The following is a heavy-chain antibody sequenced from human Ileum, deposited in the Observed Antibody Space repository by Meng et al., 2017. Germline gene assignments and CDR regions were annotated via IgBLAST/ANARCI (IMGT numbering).Heavy chain of an antibody. D-gene: IGHD1-26*01. Sequence: QVQLVQYGAEVKKPGASVKVSCKASGYIFTRYGIGWVRQAPGQGLEWMGWISAYSGNTKYAQKLQGRVTMTTDTSTSTAYMELRNLRSDDTAVYYCARDTVGPTLGDYWGQGTLVTVSS. CDR2: ISAYSGNT. CDR1: GYIFTRYG. CDR3: ARDTVGPTLGDY. J-gene: IGHJ4*02. V-gene: IGHV1-18*01.